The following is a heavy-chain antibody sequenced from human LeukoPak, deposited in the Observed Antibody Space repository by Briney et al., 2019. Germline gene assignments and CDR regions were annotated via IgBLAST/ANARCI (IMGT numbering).Heavy chain of an antibody. CDR2: IYHSGST. CDR3: VGGSYDRSD. Sequence: PSQTLSLTCAVSGGSISSGGYSWSWIRQPPGKGLEWIGYIYHSGSTNYNPSLKSRVTISVDTSKNQFSLKLSSVTAADTAVYYCVGGSYDRSDWGQGTLVTVSS. D-gene: IGHD3-22*01. V-gene: IGHV4-30-2*01. CDR1: GGSISSGGYS. J-gene: IGHJ4*02.